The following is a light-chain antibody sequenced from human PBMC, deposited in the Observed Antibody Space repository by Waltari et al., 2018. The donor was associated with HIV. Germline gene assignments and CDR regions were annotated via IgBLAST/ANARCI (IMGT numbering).Light chain of an antibody. J-gene: IGLJ2*01. CDR2: EVS. V-gene: IGLV2-8*01. Sequence: QSALTQPPSASGSPGQSVTISCTGTSSDIGASKYVSWYQQHPGKAPKLIISEVSKRPSGVPDRFSGSKSGNTASLTVSGLQAEDEADYYCTSYGGSNNVLFGGGTKLTVL. CDR1: SSDIGASKY. CDR3: TSYGGSNNVL.